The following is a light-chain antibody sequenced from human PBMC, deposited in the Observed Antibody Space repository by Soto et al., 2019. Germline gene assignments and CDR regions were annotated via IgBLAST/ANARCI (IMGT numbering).Light chain of an antibody. J-gene: IGKJ1*01. CDR3: QQRDIWPWT. CDR1: QSVSTY. CDR2: DAS. Sequence: EVVLTQSPATLSLSPGERATLSCRASQSVSTYLAWYQQKPGQPPRLLIYDASNRATGIPARFSGSGSGTDFTLTISGLEPEDFAVYYCQQRDIWPWTFGQGTKVEIK. V-gene: IGKV3-11*01.